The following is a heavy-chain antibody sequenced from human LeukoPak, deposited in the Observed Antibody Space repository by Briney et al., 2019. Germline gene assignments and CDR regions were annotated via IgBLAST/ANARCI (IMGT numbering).Heavy chain of an antibody. J-gene: IGHJ4*02. CDR3: ARVLRGATHYLDY. V-gene: IGHV4-59*01. D-gene: IGHD1-26*01. CDR2: IYYSGST. Sequence: SETLSLTCTVSGGSISSYYWSWIRQPPGKGLEWIGYIYYSGSTNYNPSLKSRVTISVDTSKNQFSLKLSSVTAADTAVYYCARVLRGATHYLDYWGQGTLVTVSS. CDR1: GGSISSYY.